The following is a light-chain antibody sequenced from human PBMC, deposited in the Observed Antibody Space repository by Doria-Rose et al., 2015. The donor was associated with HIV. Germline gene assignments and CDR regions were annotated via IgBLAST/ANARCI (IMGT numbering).Light chain of an antibody. CDR3: QSYGSSDVI. CDR2: GDH. CDR1: SGSIASNY. V-gene: IGLV6-57*01. J-gene: IGLJ2*01. Sequence: HSVSESPGKTVTISCTRSSGSIASNYVQWYQQRPGSFPTTVIYGDHQRPSGVPNRFSGSIDSSSNSASLTISGLKTEDETDYYCQSYGSSDVIFGGGTKLTVL.